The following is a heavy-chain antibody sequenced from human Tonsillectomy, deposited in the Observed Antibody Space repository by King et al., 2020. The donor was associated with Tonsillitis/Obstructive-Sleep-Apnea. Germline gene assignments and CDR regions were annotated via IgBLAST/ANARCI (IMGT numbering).Heavy chain of an antibody. CDR1: GYSFSNYY. CDR3: ARSAPIENSAYYKTFVDY. Sequence: QLVQSGAEVKKSGASVKVFCKASGYSFSNYYIHWMRQAPGQGLEWMGVINCNGGGTSYAQKFQGRVTMTRDTSTSTVYMDLSSLRSDDTAIYYCARSAPIENSAYYKTFVDYWGLGTLVTVSS. CDR2: INCNGGGT. J-gene: IGHJ4*02. V-gene: IGHV1-46*01. D-gene: IGHD3-22*01.